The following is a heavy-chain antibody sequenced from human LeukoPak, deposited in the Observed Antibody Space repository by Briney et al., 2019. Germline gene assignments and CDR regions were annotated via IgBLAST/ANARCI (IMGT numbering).Heavy chain of an antibody. CDR1: GFTFSSYG. V-gene: IGHV3-30*18. Sequence: GRSLRLSCAASGFTFSSYGMHRVRQAPGKGLEWVAVISYDGSNKYYADSVKGRFTISRDNSKNTLYLQMNSLRAEDTAVYYCAKDGRWLQQFDYWGQGTLVTVSS. CDR2: ISYDGSNK. J-gene: IGHJ4*02. D-gene: IGHD5-24*01. CDR3: AKDGRWLQQFDY.